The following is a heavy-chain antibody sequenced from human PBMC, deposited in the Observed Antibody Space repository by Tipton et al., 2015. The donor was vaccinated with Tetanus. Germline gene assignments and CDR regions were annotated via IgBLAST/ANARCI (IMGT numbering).Heavy chain of an antibody. CDR1: GFTFSSYA. CDR3: ATGVGYYYDS. V-gene: IGHV3-23*01. CDR2: IVGSGINA. D-gene: IGHD1-26*01. J-gene: IGHJ4*02. Sequence: SLRLSCAASGFTFSSYAMSWVRQAPGKGLEWVSVIVGSGINAYYADSVKGRFTISRDNSKNTLSLQMNSLRPDDTAVYYCATGVGYYYDSWGQGTLVTVSS.